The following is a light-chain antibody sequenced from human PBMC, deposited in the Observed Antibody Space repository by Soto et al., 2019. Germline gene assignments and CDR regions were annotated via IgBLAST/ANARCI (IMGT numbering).Light chain of an antibody. CDR3: QQYGRSPPWT. CDR1: QSVDIN. J-gene: IGKJ1*01. Sequence: EIVMTQSPATLSVSPGERVTPSCRASQSVDINLAWYQQKPGQAPRLLFYGASNRATGIPDRFSGSGSGTDFTLTISRLEPEDFAVYYCQQYGRSPPWTFGQGTKVDIK. V-gene: IGKV3-20*01. CDR2: GAS.